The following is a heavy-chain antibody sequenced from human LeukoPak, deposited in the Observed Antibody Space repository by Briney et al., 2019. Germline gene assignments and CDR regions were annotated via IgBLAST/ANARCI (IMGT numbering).Heavy chain of an antibody. CDR3: ARAGYCSGGSCYFDY. V-gene: IGHV3-74*01. D-gene: IGHD2-15*01. CDR2: IDTDGSST. Sequence: PGGSLRLSCAASGFTFGNYWMHWVRQAAGKGLVWVSRIDTDGSSTSDADSVRGRVTISRDNAKNTLYLQMNSLGADDTAVYYCARAGYCSGGSCYFDYWGQGTQVIVSS. J-gene: IGHJ4*02. CDR1: GFTFGNYW.